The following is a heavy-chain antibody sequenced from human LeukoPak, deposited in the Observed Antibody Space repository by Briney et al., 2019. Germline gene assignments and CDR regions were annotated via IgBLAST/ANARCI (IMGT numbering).Heavy chain of an antibody. CDR2: ISGSGGST. CDR3: AKGRRYDSSGPIDY. CDR1: GFTFSSYA. D-gene: IGHD3-22*01. Sequence: GGSLRLSCAASGFTFSSYAMSWVRQAPGKGLEWVSAISGSGGSTYYADSVKGRFTISRDNSKNTLYLQMNSLRAEDTAVYYCAKGRRYDSSGPIDYWGQGTLVTVSS. V-gene: IGHV3-23*01. J-gene: IGHJ4*02.